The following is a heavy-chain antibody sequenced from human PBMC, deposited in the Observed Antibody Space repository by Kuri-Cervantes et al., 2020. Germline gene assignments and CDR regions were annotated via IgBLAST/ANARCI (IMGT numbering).Heavy chain of an antibody. J-gene: IGHJ5*02. CDR1: GFTFDDYA. CDR2: ISSSSSYI. Sequence: GGSLRLSCEASGFTFDDYAMHWVRQGPGKGLEWVSSISSSSSYIYYADSVKGRFTISRDNAKNSLYLQMNSLRAEDTAVYYCARGIIAVAGMPLSWGQGTLVTVSS. D-gene: IGHD6-19*01. V-gene: IGHV3-21*04. CDR3: ARGIIAVAGMPLS.